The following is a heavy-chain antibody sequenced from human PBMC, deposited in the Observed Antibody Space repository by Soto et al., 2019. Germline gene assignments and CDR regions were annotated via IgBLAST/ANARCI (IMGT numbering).Heavy chain of an antibody. V-gene: IGHV1-18*01. CDR3: AKCSTSCYNGFDY. CDR2: IDTSTGGT. Sequence: QVQLVQSGAEVKKPGASVKVSCKPSGYSLSTYALSWVRQAPGQGLEWLGWIDTSTGGTNYAQKYQGRVHMTTDPYTTTVYMELRSLTSDDTSVYYCAKCSTSCYNGFDYWGQGTLVTVSS. D-gene: IGHD2-2*01. J-gene: IGHJ4*02. CDR1: GYSLSTYA.